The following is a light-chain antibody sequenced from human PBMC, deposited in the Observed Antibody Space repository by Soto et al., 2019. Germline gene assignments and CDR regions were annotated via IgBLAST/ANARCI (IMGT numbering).Light chain of an antibody. J-gene: IGKJ4*01. Sequence: EIVLTQSPATLSLSPGDRANLSCRASQRVSSYLAWYQQKPGQAPRLLIYDASNWATGIPARFSGSGSATDFTLTISSLEPEDFAVYYCQQRSNWLAFGGRKKVEIK. CDR2: DAS. V-gene: IGKV3-11*01. CDR1: QRVSSY. CDR3: QQRSNWLA.